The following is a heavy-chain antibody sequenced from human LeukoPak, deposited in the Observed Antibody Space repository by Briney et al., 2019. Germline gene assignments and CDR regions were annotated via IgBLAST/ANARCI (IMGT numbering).Heavy chain of an antibody. Sequence: PSETLSLTCAVYGGSFSGYYWSWIRQPPGKGLEWIGEINHSGSTYYNPSLKSRVTISVDTSKNQFSLKLSSVTAADMAVYYCARVGATAYYYYYMDVWGKGATVTVSS. D-gene: IGHD1-26*01. CDR3: ARVGATAYYYYYMDV. CDR2: INHSGST. CDR1: GGSFSGYY. V-gene: IGHV4-34*01. J-gene: IGHJ6*03.